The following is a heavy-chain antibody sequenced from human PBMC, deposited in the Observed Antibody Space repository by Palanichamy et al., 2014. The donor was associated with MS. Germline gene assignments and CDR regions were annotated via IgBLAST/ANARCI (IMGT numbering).Heavy chain of an antibody. Sequence: QMQLVQSGPEVKKPGTSVKVSCKASGFTFTSSAMQWVRQARGQRLEWTGWIVVGSGNTNYAQKFQERVTITRDMSTSTAYMELSSLRSEDTAVYYCAASNDPSRSGTLYYYYGMDVWGQGTTVTVSS. CDR3: AASNDPSRSGTLYYYYGMDV. CDR1: GFTFTSSA. D-gene: IGHD3-3*01. CDR2: IVVGSGNT. V-gene: IGHV1-58*02. J-gene: IGHJ6*02.